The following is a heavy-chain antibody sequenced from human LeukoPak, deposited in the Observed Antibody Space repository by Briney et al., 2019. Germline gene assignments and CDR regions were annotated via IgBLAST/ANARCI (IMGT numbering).Heavy chain of an antibody. CDR2: ISYDGSNK. D-gene: IGHD5-24*01. Sequence: HTGGSLRLSCAAPGFTFSSYGMHWVRQAPGKGLEWVAVISYDGSNKYYADSVKGRFTISRDNSKNTLYLQMSSLRVEDTAVYYCAPEGDGYILFDYWGQGTLVTVSS. CDR1: GFTFSSYG. CDR3: APEGDGYILFDY. J-gene: IGHJ4*02. V-gene: IGHV3-30*03.